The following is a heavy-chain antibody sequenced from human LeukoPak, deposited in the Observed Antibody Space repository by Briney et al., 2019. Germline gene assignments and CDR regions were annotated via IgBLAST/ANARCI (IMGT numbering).Heavy chain of an antibody. J-gene: IGHJ4*02. CDR1: GITFSSHA. V-gene: IGHV3-23*01. Sequence: GGSLRLSCAASGITFSSHAMSWVRQAPGKGLEWVSAISGSGGSTYYADSVKGRFTISRDNSKNTLYLQMNSLRAEDTAVYYCAKDLYYGSGSYYNYWGQGTLVTVSS. CDR2: ISGSGGST. CDR3: AKDLYYGSGSYYNY. D-gene: IGHD3-10*01.